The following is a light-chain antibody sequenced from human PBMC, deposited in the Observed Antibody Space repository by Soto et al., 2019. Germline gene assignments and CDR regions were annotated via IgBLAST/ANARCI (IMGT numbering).Light chain of an antibody. Sequence: DIQMTQSPSSLSASVGDRVTITCRASQGISNYLAWYQQKPGKVPKLLIYGASTLQSGVPSRFSGSGSGTDFTLTISSLQPEAVASYYCQKYNSVPQTFGQGTKVDIK. CDR1: QGISNY. V-gene: IGKV1-27*01. CDR3: QKYNSVPQT. J-gene: IGKJ1*01. CDR2: GAS.